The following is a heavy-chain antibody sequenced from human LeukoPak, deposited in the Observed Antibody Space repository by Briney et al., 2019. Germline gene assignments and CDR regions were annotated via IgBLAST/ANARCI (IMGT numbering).Heavy chain of an antibody. CDR3: AREGGKFGELLYPAY. D-gene: IGHD3-10*01. Sequence: ASVKVSCKASGYTFTSYGISWVRQAPGQGLEWMGWISAYNGNTNCAQKLQGRVTMTTDTSTSTAYMELRSLRSDDTAVYYCAREGGKFGELLYPAYWGQGTLVTVSS. V-gene: IGHV1-18*01. J-gene: IGHJ4*02. CDR1: GYTFTSYG. CDR2: ISAYNGNT.